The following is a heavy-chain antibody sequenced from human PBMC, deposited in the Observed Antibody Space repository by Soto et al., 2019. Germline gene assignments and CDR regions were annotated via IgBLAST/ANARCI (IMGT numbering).Heavy chain of an antibody. Sequence: GESLKISCKGSGYSFTSYWISWVRQMPGKGLEWMGRIDPSDSYTNYSPSFQGHVTISADKSISTAYLQWSSLKASDTAMYYWARRVADYPKDKYYGMDVGGQGTRVTVSS. D-gene: IGHD4-17*01. CDR3: ARRVADYPKDKYYGMDV. J-gene: IGHJ6*02. V-gene: IGHV5-10-1*01. CDR1: GYSFTSYW. CDR2: IDPSDSYT.